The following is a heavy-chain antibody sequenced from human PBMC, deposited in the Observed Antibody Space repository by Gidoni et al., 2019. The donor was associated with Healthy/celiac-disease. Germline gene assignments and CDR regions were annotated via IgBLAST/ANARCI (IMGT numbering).Heavy chain of an antibody. Sequence: EVQLVESGGGLVKPGGSLRLSCAASGFTFSSYSMNWVRQAPGKGLEWVSSISSSSSYIYYADSVKGRFTISRDNAKNSLYLQMNSLRAEDTAVYYCAREDLGAYYGMDVWGQGTTVTVSS. J-gene: IGHJ6*02. V-gene: IGHV3-21*01. CDR3: AREDLGAYYGMDV. D-gene: IGHD3-3*01. CDR1: GFTFSSYS. CDR2: ISSSSSYI.